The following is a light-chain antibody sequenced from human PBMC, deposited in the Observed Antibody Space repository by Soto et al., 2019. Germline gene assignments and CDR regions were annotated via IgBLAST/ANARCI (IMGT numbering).Light chain of an antibody. Sequence: QAVLTQPPSVSAAPGQRVTISCSGSFSNIGNNYVSWYQQVPGTAPKLLIYESDKRPSGVPDRFSGSKSGTSATLGITGLQTGDEADYYCGTWDSSLSGYVVFGGGTKVTVL. CDR2: ESD. J-gene: IGLJ2*01. CDR1: FSNIGNNY. CDR3: GTWDSSLSGYVV. V-gene: IGLV1-51*02.